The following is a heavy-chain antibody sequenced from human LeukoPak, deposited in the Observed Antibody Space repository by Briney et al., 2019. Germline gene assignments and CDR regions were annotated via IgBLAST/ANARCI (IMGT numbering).Heavy chain of an antibody. Sequence: NASETLSLTCAVYGGSFSGYYWSWLRQPPGKGMEWIGEINHSGSTNYNPSLKSRVTISVDTSKNQFSLKLSSVTAADTAVYYCARGRSSVRTMIVVVTRINWFDPWGQGTLVTVSS. CDR1: GGSFSGYY. CDR3: ARGRSSVRTMIVVVTRINWFDP. D-gene: IGHD3-22*01. CDR2: INHSGST. V-gene: IGHV4-34*01. J-gene: IGHJ5*02.